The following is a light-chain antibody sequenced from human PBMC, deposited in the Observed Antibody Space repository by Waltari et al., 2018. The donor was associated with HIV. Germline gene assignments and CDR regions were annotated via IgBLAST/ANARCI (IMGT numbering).Light chain of an antibody. Sequence: QSVLTQPPSASGTPGQRVTISCSGSSSNIGGNTVSWYQQLPGTAPKLLIYYNNEPPVGVPDPVSGSKSGTSASLAISGLQAYDEAHYYCATWDASLHDFYVFGTGTKVTVL. CDR3: ATWDASLHDFYV. J-gene: IGLJ1*01. CDR2: YNN. V-gene: IGLV1-44*01. CDR1: SSNIGGNT.